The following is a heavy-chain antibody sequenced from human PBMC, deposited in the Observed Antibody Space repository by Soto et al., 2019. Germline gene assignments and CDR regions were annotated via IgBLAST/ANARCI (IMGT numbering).Heavy chain of an antibody. J-gene: IGHJ6*02. CDR1: CGSIISGGYY. D-gene: IGHD3-3*02. CDR2: IYYSGST. V-gene: IGHV4-30-4*01. Sequence: SEAVSLTCTFSCGSIISGGYYWSWIRQPPGKGLEWIGYIYYSGSTYYNPSLKSRVTISVDTSKNQFALKLSSVTAVDTAVYYCARDNILAILYGGMDVWGQRTTVTVSS. CDR3: ARDNILAILYGGMDV.